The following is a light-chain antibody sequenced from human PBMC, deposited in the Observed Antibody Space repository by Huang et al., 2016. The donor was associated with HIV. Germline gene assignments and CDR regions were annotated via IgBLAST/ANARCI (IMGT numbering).Light chain of an antibody. CDR3: QQYDTFA. CDR1: RNLTNSQ. CDR2: GAS. Sequence: EVVLTQSPGILSLSTGERASLSCRASRNLTNSQLAWYQQKVGQPPRLLVFGASTRVSGVPERVTGGVSGRDFTLSISGLEPDEFAKYYCQQYDTFAFGQGTRLE. V-gene: IGKV3-20*01. J-gene: IGKJ2*01.